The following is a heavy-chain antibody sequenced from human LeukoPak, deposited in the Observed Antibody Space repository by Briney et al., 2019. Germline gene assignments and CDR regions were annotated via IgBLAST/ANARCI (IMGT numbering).Heavy chain of an antibody. CDR2: AHHTGVT. Sequence: PSETLSLTCAVSGDSIATNKWWTWVRQSPGKGLEWIGAAHHTGVTYYTPSLKSRVTILLDKSKNQLSLNLRSMTAADTAMYYCARDRDGMVFWGQGTTVTVSS. CDR1: GDSIATNKW. V-gene: IGHV4-4*02. J-gene: IGHJ6*02. CDR3: ARDRDGMVF.